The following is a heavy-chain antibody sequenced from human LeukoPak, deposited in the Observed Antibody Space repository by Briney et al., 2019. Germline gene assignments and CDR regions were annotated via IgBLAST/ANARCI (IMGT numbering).Heavy chain of an antibody. V-gene: IGHV4-59*01. CDR1: GGSISSYY. CDR2: IYYSGST. Sequence: SETLSLTCTVSGGSISSYYWSWVWQPPGKGLEWIGYIYYSGSTNYNPSLKSRVTISVDTSKNQFSLKLSSVTAADTAVYYCARAIVVVPAAIGWFDPWGQGTLVTVSS. J-gene: IGHJ5*02. D-gene: IGHD2-2*02. CDR3: ARAIVVVPAAIGWFDP.